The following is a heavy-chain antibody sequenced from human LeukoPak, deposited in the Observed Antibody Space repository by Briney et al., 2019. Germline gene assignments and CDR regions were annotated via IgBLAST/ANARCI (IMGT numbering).Heavy chain of an antibody. V-gene: IGHV3-7*05. CDR2: TKEDGSKK. Sequence: GVSLRFYCAASGFNFWSYWLKWVRQAPGKGLEGVANTKEDGSKKYYVDSVKGRFTISRDNAENSLYLQMNSLRVEDTAVYYCARGSAWERGSYDYWGQGTLVTVCS. CDR3: ARGSAWERGSYDY. J-gene: IGHJ4*02. D-gene: IGHD1-26*01. CDR1: GFNFWSYW.